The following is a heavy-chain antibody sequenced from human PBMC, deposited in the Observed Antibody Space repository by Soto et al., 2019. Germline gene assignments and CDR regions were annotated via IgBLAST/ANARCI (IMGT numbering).Heavy chain of an antibody. D-gene: IGHD2-21*01. V-gene: IGHV3-33*01. Sequence: GGSLRLSCAASGFTFSSYGMHWVRQAPGKGLEWVAVIWYDGSNKYYADSVKGRFTISRDNSKNTLYLQMNNLRAEDTAVYYCARDVVEMATIGLYFDYWGQGTLVTVSS. J-gene: IGHJ4*02. CDR2: IWYDGSNK. CDR1: GFTFSSYG. CDR3: ARDVVEMATIGLYFDY.